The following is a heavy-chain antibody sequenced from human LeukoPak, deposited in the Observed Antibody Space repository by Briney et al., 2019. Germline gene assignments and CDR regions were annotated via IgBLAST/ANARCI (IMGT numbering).Heavy chain of an antibody. V-gene: IGHV3-30*18. Sequence: GGSLRLSCAASGITFRSYGMHWVRQAPGKGLEWVAVISYDGSHRYYADSVKGRFSISRDNSKNTLYLQMNSLRADDTAVYYCAKGARGDTVTSIVGLNWFDPWGQGTLVTVSS. D-gene: IGHD4-17*01. CDR3: AKGARGDTVTSIVGLNWFDP. CDR1: GITFRSYG. J-gene: IGHJ5*02. CDR2: ISYDGSHR.